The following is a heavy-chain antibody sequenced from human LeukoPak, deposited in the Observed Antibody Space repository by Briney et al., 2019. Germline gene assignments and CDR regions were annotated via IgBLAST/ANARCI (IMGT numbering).Heavy chain of an antibody. J-gene: IGHJ4*02. CDR3: ARQVNFYFDS. CDR2: IYPGDSDT. D-gene: IGHD5-24*01. CDR1: GRSFTSYW. V-gene: IGHV5-51*01. Sequence: GESLKISCMGSGRSFTSYWIGWVRQMPGKGLEWMGIIYPGDSDTRYSPSFQGQVTISVDKSVATAYLQWSSLKASDTAMYFCARQVNFYFDSWGQGTLVTVSS.